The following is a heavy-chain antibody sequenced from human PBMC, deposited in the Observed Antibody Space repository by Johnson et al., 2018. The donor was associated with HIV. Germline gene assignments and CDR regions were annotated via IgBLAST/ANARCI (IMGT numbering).Heavy chain of an antibody. Sequence: QVQLVESGGGVVQPGRSLRLSCAASGFTFSSNALHWVRQAPGKGLDWVAIISYDGSNEYYADSVKGRFTISRDTSKNTLYLQMNSLRAEDTAVYYCAKDRSAHMTMLLEVVADAFDIWGQGTMVTVSS. CDR1: GFTFSSNA. D-gene: IGHD4/OR15-4a*01. CDR3: AKDRSAHMTMLLEVVADAFDI. V-gene: IGHV3-30-3*01. CDR2: ISYDGSNE. J-gene: IGHJ3*02.